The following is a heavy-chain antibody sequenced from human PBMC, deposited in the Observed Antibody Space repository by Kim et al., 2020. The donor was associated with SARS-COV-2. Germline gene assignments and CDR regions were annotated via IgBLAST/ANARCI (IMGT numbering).Heavy chain of an antibody. CDR3: ANFSGDFHQMWYFDL. D-gene: IGHD4-17*01. J-gene: IGHJ2*01. CDR1: GFTFSSSA. CDR2: ISGSGGST. Sequence: GGSLRLSCAASGFTFSSSAMSWVRQAPGKGLEWVSAISGSGGSTYYADSVTGRFTISRDNSKNTLYLQMNSLRPEDTAAYDCANFSGDFHQMWYFDLGGR. V-gene: IGHV3-23*01.